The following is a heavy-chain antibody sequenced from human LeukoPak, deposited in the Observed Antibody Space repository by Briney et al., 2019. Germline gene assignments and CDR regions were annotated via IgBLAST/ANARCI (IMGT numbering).Heavy chain of an antibody. V-gene: IGHV4-34*01. CDR2: INHSGST. Sequence: SETLSLTCAVYGGSFSGYYWNWIRQPPGKGLEWIGEINHSGSTNYNPSLKSRVIISVDTSKNQFSLKLSSVTAADTAVYYCARAYYDFWSGYYLDYWGQGTLVTVSS. CDR3: ARAYYDFWSGYYLDY. J-gene: IGHJ4*02. D-gene: IGHD3-3*01. CDR1: GGSFSGYY.